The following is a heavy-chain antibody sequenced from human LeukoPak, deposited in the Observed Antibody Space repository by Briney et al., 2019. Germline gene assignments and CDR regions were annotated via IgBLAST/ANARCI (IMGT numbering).Heavy chain of an antibody. Sequence: PGGSLRLSCAASGVTFSSYAMHWVRQAPGKGLEWVAVISYDGNNKYYADSVKGRFTISRDNSKNTLYLQMNSLRAEDTAVYYCAKDASNYNAFDIWGQGTMVTVSS. V-gene: IGHV3-30-3*01. CDR1: GVTFSSYA. CDR3: AKDASNYNAFDI. J-gene: IGHJ3*02. D-gene: IGHD4-11*01. CDR2: ISYDGNNK.